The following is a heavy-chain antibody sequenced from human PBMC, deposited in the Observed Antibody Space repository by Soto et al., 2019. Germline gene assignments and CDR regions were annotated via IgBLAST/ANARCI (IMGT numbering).Heavy chain of an antibody. D-gene: IGHD1-1*01. J-gene: IGHJ4*02. CDR1: GFTLSIYS. V-gene: IGHV3-48*01. Sequence: EVQLVESGGGLVQPGGSLRLSCAASGFTLSIYSMNWVRQAPGKGLEWISYIRSSSTTIFYADSVKGRFTISADIAKNSLYLQMNNLRAEDTAVYVCVRDYNYGLDYWGQGTLLTVSS. CDR2: IRSSSTTI. CDR3: VRDYNYGLDY.